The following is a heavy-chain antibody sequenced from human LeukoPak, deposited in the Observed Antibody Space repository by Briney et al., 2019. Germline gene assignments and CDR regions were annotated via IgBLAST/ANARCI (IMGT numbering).Heavy chain of an antibody. J-gene: IGHJ4*02. CDR1: GFSVITNY. CDR2: IYSGGST. V-gene: IGHV3-53*01. CDR3: ARDLPVVY. Sequence: PGGSLRLSCAASGFSVITNYMNWVRQAPGKGLEWVSVIYSGGSTYYADSVKGRFTISRDNSKNSLYLQMNSLRAEDTAVYYCARDLPVVYWGQGTLVTVSS. D-gene: IGHD4-23*01.